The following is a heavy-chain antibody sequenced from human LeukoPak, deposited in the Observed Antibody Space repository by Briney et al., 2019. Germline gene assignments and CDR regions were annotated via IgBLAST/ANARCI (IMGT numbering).Heavy chain of an antibody. V-gene: IGHV1-46*01. CDR3: ARSGYCSSTSCYTSTNWFDP. J-gene: IGHJ5*02. Sequence: ASVNVSCKASGYTFTSYYMHWVRQAPGQGLEWMGIINPSGGSTSYAQKFQGRVTMTRDTSTSTVYMELSSLRSEDTAVYYCARSGYCSSTSCYTSTNWFDPWGQGTLVTVSS. D-gene: IGHD2-2*02. CDR1: GYTFTSYY. CDR2: INPSGGST.